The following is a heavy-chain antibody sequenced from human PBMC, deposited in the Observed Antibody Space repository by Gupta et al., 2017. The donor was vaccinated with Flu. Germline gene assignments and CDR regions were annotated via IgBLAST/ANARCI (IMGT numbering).Heavy chain of an antibody. CDR2: IDPSTGGT. D-gene: IGHD6-13*01. Sequence: QVQLVQSGAEVKKPGASVKVSCKTSGYTFIAFSIHWVRQAPGQGPEWMGWIDPSTGGTKYAQNFQGRVAMTGDTSINTVYMELSRLKSDDTAVYFCVRGVPFIAAAGVSAHNWFDPWGQGTLVIVSP. CDR3: VRGVPFIAAAGVSAHNWFDP. J-gene: IGHJ5*02. V-gene: IGHV1-2*02. CDR1: GYTFIAFS.